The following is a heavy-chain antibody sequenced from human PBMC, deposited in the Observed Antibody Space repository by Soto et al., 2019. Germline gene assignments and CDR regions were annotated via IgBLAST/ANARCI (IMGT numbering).Heavy chain of an antibody. D-gene: IGHD3-10*01. CDR3: ARDRVYHGWYYFDY. CDR1: VDSVPSNRAA. V-gene: IGHV6-1*01. Sequence: PSHPLSLTCAMSVDSVPSNRAAWKWIMQSASIGLEWLGRTYYRSKWYNDYAVSVKSRITINPDTSKNQFSLQLNSVTPEDTAVYYCARDRVYHGWYYFDYWGQGTLVTVSS. CDR2: TYYRSKWYN. J-gene: IGHJ4*02.